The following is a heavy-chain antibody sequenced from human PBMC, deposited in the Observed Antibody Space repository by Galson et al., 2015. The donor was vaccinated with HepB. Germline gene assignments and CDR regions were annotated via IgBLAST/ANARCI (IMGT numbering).Heavy chain of an antibody. J-gene: IGHJ4*02. CDR1: GFTFSSYA. D-gene: IGHD5-24*01. V-gene: IGHV3-30-3*01. CDR2: IPYDGINK. CDR3: AKVSRRGVEADY. Sequence: SLRLSCAASGFTFSSYAMHWVRQAPGKGLEWVALIPYDGINKYYADSVKGRFTISRDNSKKMLYLQMNSLRAEDTAVYYCAKVSRRGVEADYWGQGTLVTVSS.